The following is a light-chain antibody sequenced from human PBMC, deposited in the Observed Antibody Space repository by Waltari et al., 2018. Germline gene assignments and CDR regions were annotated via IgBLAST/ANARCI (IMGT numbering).Light chain of an antibody. Sequence: IQKTQPPSTLSASVGERVTITCQASQDISNYLNWYQQKPGKAPKLLIYDSSNLETGVPSRFSGSGSGTDFTFTISSLQPEDIATYYCQQYDNLPVFGQGTRLEIK. V-gene: IGKV1-33*01. J-gene: IGKJ5*01. CDR2: DSS. CDR3: QQYDNLPV. CDR1: QDISNY.